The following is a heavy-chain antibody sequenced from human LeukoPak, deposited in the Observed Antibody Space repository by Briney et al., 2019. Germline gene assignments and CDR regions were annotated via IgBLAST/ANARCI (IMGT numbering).Heavy chain of an antibody. CDR3: AKGDIYYCSGGSCYSFAFDI. Sequence: GGSLRLSCAASGFTLSSFSMNWVRQAPGKGLEWVSYISTSSSTIYYADSVKGRFTISRDNSKNTLYLQMNSLRAEDTAVYYCAKGDIYYCSGGSCYSFAFDIWGQGTMVTVSS. CDR1: GFTLSSFS. CDR2: ISTSSSTI. J-gene: IGHJ3*02. D-gene: IGHD2-15*01. V-gene: IGHV3-48*01.